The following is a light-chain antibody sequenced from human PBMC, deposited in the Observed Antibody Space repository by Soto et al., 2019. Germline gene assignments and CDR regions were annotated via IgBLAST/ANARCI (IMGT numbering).Light chain of an antibody. Sequence: DTQMTQSPSSLSASVGARVTITCRASQDIRDYLAWFQQKPGKVPKLLIYAASTLQSGVPSRFSGGRSGTDFTLTITSLQPEDVATYYCQKYNSAPLTFGGGTKVEIK. V-gene: IGKV1-27*01. CDR1: QDIRDY. CDR2: AAS. CDR3: QKYNSAPLT. J-gene: IGKJ4*01.